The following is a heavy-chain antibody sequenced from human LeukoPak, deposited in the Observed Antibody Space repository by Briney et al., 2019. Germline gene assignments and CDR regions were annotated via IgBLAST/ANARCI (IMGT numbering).Heavy chain of an antibody. CDR1: GYTFTCYG. V-gene: IGHV1-18*01. J-gene: IGHJ4*02. CDR2: ISAYNGNT. D-gene: IGHD5-18*01. Sequence: GASVKVSCKASGYTFTCYGISWVRQAPGQGLELMGWISAYNGNTNYAQKLQGRVTMTTDTSTSTAYMELRSLRSDDTAVYYCARDRSYGYENKFDYWGQGTLVTVSS. CDR3: ARDRSYGYENKFDY.